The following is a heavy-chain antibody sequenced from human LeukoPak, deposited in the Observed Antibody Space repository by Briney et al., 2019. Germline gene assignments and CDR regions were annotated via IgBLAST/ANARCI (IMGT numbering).Heavy chain of an antibody. CDR3: TRRRGWGEFDY. J-gene: IGHJ4*02. V-gene: IGHV3-73*01. CDR1: GFIFSGSA. CDR2: IRINDNSDAT. Sequence: GGSLKLSCAASGFIFSGSAMHWVRQASGKGLEWVGRIRINDNSDATAYGPSVRGRFTISRDDSKNTTYLQMNSLKTEDTAVYYCTRRRGWGEFDYWGQGTLVTVSS. D-gene: IGHD6-19*01.